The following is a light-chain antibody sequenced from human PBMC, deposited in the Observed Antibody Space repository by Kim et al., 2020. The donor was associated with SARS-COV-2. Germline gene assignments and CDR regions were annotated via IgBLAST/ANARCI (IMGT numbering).Light chain of an antibody. J-gene: IGLJ3*02. CDR2: GDL. CDR1: SGSIASNY. CDR3: QSYDNSNHGV. Sequence: KTVTIACTRSSGSIASNYAKWYRQRPGSDATTIIHGDLQRPSGVPDRFSGSIDTSSNSASLTISGLRTEDEADYYCQSYDNSNHGVFGGGTQLTVL. V-gene: IGLV6-57*03.